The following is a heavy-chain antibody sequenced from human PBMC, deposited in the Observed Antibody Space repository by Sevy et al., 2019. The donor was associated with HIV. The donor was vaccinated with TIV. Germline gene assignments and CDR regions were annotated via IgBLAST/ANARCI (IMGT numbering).Heavy chain of an antibody. CDR2: ISFSGGST. J-gene: IGHJ4*02. CDR3: AKDHVSGTYYTGDFDY. V-gene: IGHV3-23*01. CDR1: GFTFSTYA. D-gene: IGHD3-10*01. Sequence: GGSLRLSCAASGFTFSTYAMTWVRQAPGKGLEWVSVISFSGGSTYYADSVKGRFTISRDNSKNTLYLQMISPRAEDTAVYYCAKDHVSGTYYTGDFDYWGQGTLVTVSS.